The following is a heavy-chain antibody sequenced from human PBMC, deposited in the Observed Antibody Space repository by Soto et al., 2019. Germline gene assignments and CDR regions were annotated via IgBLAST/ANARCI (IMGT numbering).Heavy chain of an antibody. Sequence: QVQLQESGPGLVKPSQTLSLTCTVSGGSISSGGYYWSWIRQHPGKGLEWIGYIYYSGSTYYNPSLKSRVTISVDTSKNQLSLKLSSVTAADTAVYYCARDGYCSSTSCYGGAFDIWGQGTMVTVSS. J-gene: IGHJ3*02. CDR3: ARDGYCSSTSCYGGAFDI. CDR1: GGSISSGGYY. D-gene: IGHD2-2*03. V-gene: IGHV4-31*03. CDR2: IYYSGST.